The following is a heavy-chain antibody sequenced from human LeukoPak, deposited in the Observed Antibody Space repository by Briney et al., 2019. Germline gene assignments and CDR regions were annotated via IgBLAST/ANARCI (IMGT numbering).Heavy chain of an antibody. Sequence: SKTLALTRGVYGGSFQGYYWRWIPQPPRKGPGWIWSIYHRGSTYYNPSLKSRVTRSVDTSKNQFSLKLSSVTAADTAVYYCARSRDYYDSSGFEYWGQGTLVTVSS. D-gene: IGHD3-22*01. CDR1: GGSFQGYY. V-gene: IGHV4-38-2*01. CDR2: IYHRGST. CDR3: ARSRDYYDSSGFEY. J-gene: IGHJ4*02.